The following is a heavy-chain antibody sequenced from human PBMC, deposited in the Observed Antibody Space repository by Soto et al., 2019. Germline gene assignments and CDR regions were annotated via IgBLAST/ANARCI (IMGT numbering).Heavy chain of an antibody. D-gene: IGHD3-10*01. Sequence: SETLSLTCTVSGGSISSSSYYWGWIRQPPGKGLEWIGSIYYSGSTYYNPSLKSRVTISVDTSKNQFSLKLSSVTAADTAVYYCARTTPRITMVRGHEINWFDPWGQGTLVTVSS. J-gene: IGHJ5*02. CDR2: IYYSGST. V-gene: IGHV4-39*07. CDR1: GGSISSSSYY. CDR3: ARTTPRITMVRGHEINWFDP.